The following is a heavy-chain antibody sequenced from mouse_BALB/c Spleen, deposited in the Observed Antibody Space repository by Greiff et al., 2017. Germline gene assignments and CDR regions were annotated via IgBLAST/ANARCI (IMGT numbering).Heavy chain of an antibody. V-gene: IGHV14-4*02. D-gene: IGHD3-1*01. Sequence: VQLQQSGAELVRSGASVKLSCTASGFNIKDYYMHWVKQRPEQGLEWIGWIDPENGDTEYAPKFQGKATLTADKSSSTAYMQLSSLTSEDSAVYYCARFGLSRFAYWGQGTLVTVSA. CDR1: GFNIKDYY. CDR2: IDPENGDT. J-gene: IGHJ3*01. CDR3: ARFGLSRFAY.